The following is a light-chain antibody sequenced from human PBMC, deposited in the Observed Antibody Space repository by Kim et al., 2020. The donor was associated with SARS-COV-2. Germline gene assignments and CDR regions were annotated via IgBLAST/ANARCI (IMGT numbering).Light chain of an antibody. V-gene: IGKV1-39*01. CDR2: AAS. CDR1: QSSNSF. J-gene: IGKJ1*01. CDR3: QQTYSTPRT. Sequence: ASVAERVTITCRASQSSNSFLNWYQQKPGKAPKLLIYAASSLQSGVPSRFSGSGSGTDFTLTISSLQPEDFATYFCQQTYSTPRTFGQGTKVDIK.